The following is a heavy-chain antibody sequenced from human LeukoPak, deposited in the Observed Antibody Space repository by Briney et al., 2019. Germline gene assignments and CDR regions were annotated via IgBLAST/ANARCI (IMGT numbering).Heavy chain of an antibody. Sequence: SETLSLTCAVYGGSFSGYYWSWIRQPPGKGLEWIGEINHSGSTNYNPSLKSRVTISVDTSKNQFSLKLSSVTAADTAVYYCVRDESSSWYMDVWGKGTTVTVSS. J-gene: IGHJ6*03. CDR3: VRDESSSWYMDV. V-gene: IGHV4-34*01. D-gene: IGHD6-13*01. CDR1: GGSFSGYY. CDR2: INHSGST.